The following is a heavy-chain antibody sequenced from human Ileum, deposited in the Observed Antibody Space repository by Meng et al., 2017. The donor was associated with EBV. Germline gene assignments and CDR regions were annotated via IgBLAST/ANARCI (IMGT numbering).Heavy chain of an antibody. CDR2: IVPLFGKT. D-gene: IGHD3-3*01. CDR1: GYTFNTFA. J-gene: IGHJ5*02. V-gene: IGHV1-69*15. Sequence: QVHLVQAGAGVEETCSSVKVSYTASGYTFNTFAVNWMRQAPGQGREWMGTIVPLFGKTNYARKFQGRVTITADASAKTVYMELTSVRYEDTAVFFCAVSTMTGSWLDPWGQGTLVTVSS. CDR3: AVSTMTGSWLDP.